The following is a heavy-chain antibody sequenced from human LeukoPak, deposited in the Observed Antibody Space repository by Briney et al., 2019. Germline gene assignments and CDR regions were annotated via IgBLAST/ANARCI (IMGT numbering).Heavy chain of an antibody. CDR3: AKEYCSGGSCYYFDY. CDR1: GFTFSSDA. CDR2: ISGSGGST. J-gene: IGHJ4*02. Sequence: GGSLRLSCAASGFTFSSDAMSWVRQAPGKGLEWVSAISGSGGSTYYADSVKGRFTISRDNSKNTLYLQMNSLRAEDTAVYYCAKEYCSGGSCYYFDYWGQGTLVTVSS. V-gene: IGHV3-23*01. D-gene: IGHD2-15*01.